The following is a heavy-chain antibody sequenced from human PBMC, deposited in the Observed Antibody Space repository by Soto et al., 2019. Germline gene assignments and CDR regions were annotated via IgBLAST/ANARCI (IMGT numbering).Heavy chain of an antibody. CDR3: ARTRLRLSCCRPWYWGGGENWFDP. D-gene: IGHD3-16*01. V-gene: IGHV2-26*01. J-gene: IGHJ5*02. CDR2: IFSNDEK. Sequence: QVTLKESGPVLVKPTETLTLTCTVSGFSLSNARMGVSWIRQPPGKTLEWLAHIFSNDEKSYSTSLKSRLTIPKETSKSQVVLTKTNMDPGDTGTYYCARTRLRLSCCRPWYWGGGENWFDPWGQGTLVTVSS. CDR1: GFSLSNARMG.